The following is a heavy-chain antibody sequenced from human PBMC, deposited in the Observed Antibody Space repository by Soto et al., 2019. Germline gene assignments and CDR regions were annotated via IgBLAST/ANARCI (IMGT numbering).Heavy chain of an antibody. Sequence: QVTLKESGPVLVKPTEPLTLTCTVSGLSLSNGRLAVTWIRQPPGKALEWLAHIFSNDDKSYSTSLRIRLTIPNDTFLSQVVLTMTNIDTMDSATYYWALIKYCSRTDCYLASFGPWGHGTLVAVSS. CDR1: GLSLSNGRLA. J-gene: IGHJ5*02. CDR2: IFSNDDK. D-gene: IGHD2-2*01. CDR3: ALIKYCSRTDCYLASFGP. V-gene: IGHV2-26*01.